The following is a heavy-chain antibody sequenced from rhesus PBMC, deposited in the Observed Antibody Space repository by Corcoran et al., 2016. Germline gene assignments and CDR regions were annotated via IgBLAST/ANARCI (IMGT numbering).Heavy chain of an antibody. CDR3: AKDKAAGRGYNSLDV. CDR1: GFTFSSYG. J-gene: IGHJ5-2*02. Sequence: RLSCAASGFTFSSYGMHWVRQAPGKGLEWVSAINTGGGSTWYTDSVKGRFTISKENAKNTLYLQMDSLRAEDTAVYYCAKDKAAGRGYNSLDVWGRGVLVTVSS. D-gene: IGHD6-13*01. CDR2: INTGGGST. V-gene: IGHV3-8*01.